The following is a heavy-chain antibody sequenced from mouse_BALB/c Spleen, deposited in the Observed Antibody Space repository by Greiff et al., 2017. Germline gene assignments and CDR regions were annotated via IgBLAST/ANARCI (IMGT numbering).Heavy chain of an antibody. CDR1: GFTFSSYA. Sequence: EVKLVESGGGLVKPGGSLKLSCAASGFTFSSYAMSWVRQTPEKRLEWVASISSGGSTYYPDSVMGRFTISRDNARNILYLQMSSLRSEDTAMYCCARGYYGNYYAMDYWGQGTSVTVSS. CDR2: ISSGGST. D-gene: IGHD2-1*01. CDR3: ARGYYGNYYAMDY. V-gene: IGHV5-6-5*01. J-gene: IGHJ4*01.